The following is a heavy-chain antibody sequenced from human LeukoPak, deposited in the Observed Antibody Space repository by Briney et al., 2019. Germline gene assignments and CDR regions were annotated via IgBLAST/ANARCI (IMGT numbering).Heavy chain of an antibody. J-gene: IGHJ3*02. CDR1: GFPFSNSD. D-gene: IGHD5-24*01. CDR3: AKTRVGQTYADAFEI. Sequence: GGSLRLSCAPSGFPFSNSDMHWVRQAPAKGLGWGAFIRDDATDTFYVDSVKGRFTISRDNSKNTLFLQMNSLRPADTSIYYCAKTRVGQTYADAFEIWGQGTMVTVSS. CDR2: IRDDATDT. V-gene: IGHV3-30*02.